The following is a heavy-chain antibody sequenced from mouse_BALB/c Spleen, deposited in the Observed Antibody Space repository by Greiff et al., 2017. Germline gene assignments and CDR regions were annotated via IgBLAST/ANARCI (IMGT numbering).Heavy chain of an antibody. CDR2: IDPENGDT. J-gene: IGHJ2*01. D-gene: IGHD2-1*01. Sequence: VQLQQSGAELVRSGASVKLSCTASGFTIKTYYFPWGKQRPDQGLEWIGWIDPENGDTEYAPKFQGKATMTADTSSNTAYLQLSSLTSEDTAVYYCNAWGGNYFPFDYWGQGTTLTVSS. CDR1: GFTIKTYY. CDR3: NAWGGNYFPFDY. V-gene: IGHV14-4*02.